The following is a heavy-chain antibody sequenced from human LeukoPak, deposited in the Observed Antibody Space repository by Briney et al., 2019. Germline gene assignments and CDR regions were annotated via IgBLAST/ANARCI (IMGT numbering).Heavy chain of an antibody. D-gene: IGHD1-1*01. V-gene: IGHV4-61*02. J-gene: IGHJ6*03. CDR1: GGSISSGSYY. Sequence: PSETLSLTCTVSGGSISSGSYYWSWIRQPAGKGLEWIGRIYTSGSTNYNPSLKSRVTMSVDTSKNQFSLKLSSVTAADTAVYYCARDSGISYYYYYMDVWGKGTTVTVSS. CDR3: ARDSGISYYYYYMDV. CDR2: IYTSGST.